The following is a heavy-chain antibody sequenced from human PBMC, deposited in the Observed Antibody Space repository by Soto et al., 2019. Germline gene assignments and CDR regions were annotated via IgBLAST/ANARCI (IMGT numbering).Heavy chain of an antibody. J-gene: IGHJ4*02. CDR1: GYTFTSYA. CDR2: INAGNGNT. V-gene: IGHV1-3*01. CDR3: ARDEGYYCSGGSCYSSDSSGWYYFDY. D-gene: IGHD2-15*01. Sequence: ASVKVSCKASGYTFTSYAMHWVRQAPGQRLEWMGWINAGNGNTKYSQKFQGRVTITRDTSASTAYMELSSLRSEDTAVYYCARDEGYYCSGGSCYSSDSSGWYYFDYWGQGTLVTVSS.